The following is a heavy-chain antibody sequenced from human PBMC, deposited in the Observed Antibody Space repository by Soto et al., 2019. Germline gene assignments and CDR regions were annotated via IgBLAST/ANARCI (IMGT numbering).Heavy chain of an antibody. D-gene: IGHD3-3*01. CDR3: AKARAQYYDFWSGYPVDY. Sequence: GGSLRLSCAASGFTFSNAWMNWVRQAPGKGLEWVGRIKSKTDGGTTDYAAPVKGRFTISRDDSKNTLYLQMNSLKTEDTAVYYCAKARAQYYDFWSGYPVDYWGQGTLVTVSS. J-gene: IGHJ4*02. CDR1: GFTFSNAW. V-gene: IGHV3-15*07. CDR2: IKSKTDGGTT.